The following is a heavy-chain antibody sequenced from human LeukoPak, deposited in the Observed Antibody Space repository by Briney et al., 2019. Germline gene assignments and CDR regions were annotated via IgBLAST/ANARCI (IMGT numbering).Heavy chain of an antibody. Sequence: PGGSLRLSCAASGFTFSSYSMNWVRQAPGKGLEWVSSISSSSSNIYYADSVKGRFTISRDNAKNSLYLQMNSLRVEDTAVYYCARCTTGRTFGSLREIKRSREIDYWGQGTLVTVSS. J-gene: IGHJ4*02. CDR3: ARCTTGRTFGSLREIKRSREIDY. D-gene: IGHD1-1*01. CDR1: GFTFSSYS. CDR2: ISSSSSNI. V-gene: IGHV3-21*01.